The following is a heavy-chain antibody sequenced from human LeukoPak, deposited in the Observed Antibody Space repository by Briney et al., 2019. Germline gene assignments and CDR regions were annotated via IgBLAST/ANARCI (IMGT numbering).Heavy chain of an antibody. J-gene: IGHJ4*02. V-gene: IGHV1-8*03. CDR2: MNPNSGNT. D-gene: IGHD3-3*01. CDR1: GYTFTSYD. Sequence: ASVKVSCKASGYTFTSYDINWVRQATGQGLEWMGWMNPNSGNTGYAQKFQGRVTITRNTSISTAYMELSSLRSEDTAVYYCAISYPQRFLEWCRWGQGTLVTVSS. CDR3: AISYPQRFLEWCR.